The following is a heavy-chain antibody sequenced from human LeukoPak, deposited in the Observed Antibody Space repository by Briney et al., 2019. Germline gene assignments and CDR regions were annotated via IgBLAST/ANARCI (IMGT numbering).Heavy chain of an antibody. Sequence: PSETLSLTCIVSGGSLSSYYWSWIRQPPGKGQEWIGYISYSGSTKYNPSLKSRVTISIDTSKKQFTPNLSSVTAADTAVYYCTRHRQYDADVFDIWGQGTMVTVSS. CDR1: GGSLSSYY. D-gene: IGHD2-8*01. J-gene: IGHJ3*02. CDR3: TRHRQYDADVFDI. V-gene: IGHV4-59*08. CDR2: ISYSGST.